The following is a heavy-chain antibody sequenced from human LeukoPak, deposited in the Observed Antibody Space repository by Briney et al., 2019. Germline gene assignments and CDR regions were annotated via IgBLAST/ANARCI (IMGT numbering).Heavy chain of an antibody. CDR1: GGSISDYY. CDR3: ATYSVTGAWAEYFLH. V-gene: IGHV4-4*07. D-gene: IGHD5/OR15-5a*01. J-gene: IGHJ1*01. CDR2: IHFSGTT. Sequence: SETLSLTCTVSGGSISDYYWSWVRQPAGKGLEWIGRIHFSGTTYYNPFLKSRFTMSIDTSKNQFSLKLSSVTAADTAVYYCATYSVTGAWAEYFLHWGQGTLVTVSS.